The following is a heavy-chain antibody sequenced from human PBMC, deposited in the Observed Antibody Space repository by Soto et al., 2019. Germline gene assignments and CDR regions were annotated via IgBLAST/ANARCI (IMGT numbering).Heavy chain of an antibody. V-gene: IGHV1-69*12. CDR2: IIPIFGTA. Sequence: QVQLVQSGAEVKKPGSSVKVSCKASGGTFSSYAISWVRQSPGQGLEWMGGIIPIFGTANYAQKFQGRVTITADESTSTAYMELSSLRSEDTAVYYWASTPYLDMVATINYWGQGTLVTVSA. J-gene: IGHJ4*02. CDR3: ASTPYLDMVATINY. CDR1: GGTFSSYA. D-gene: IGHD5-12*01.